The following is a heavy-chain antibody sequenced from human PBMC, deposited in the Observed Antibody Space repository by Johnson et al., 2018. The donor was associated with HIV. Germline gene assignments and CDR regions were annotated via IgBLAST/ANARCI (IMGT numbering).Heavy chain of an antibody. CDR3: ARERRPWGPDAFDI. CDR2: ISYDGSNK. V-gene: IGHV3-30*19. CDR1: SSYW. J-gene: IGHJ3*02. D-gene: IGHD3-16*01. Sequence: SSYWMSWVRQAPGKGLEWVAVISYDGSNKYYADSVKGRFTISRDNSRNTLYLQMNSLRAEDTAVYYCARERRPWGPDAFDIWGQGTMVTVSS.